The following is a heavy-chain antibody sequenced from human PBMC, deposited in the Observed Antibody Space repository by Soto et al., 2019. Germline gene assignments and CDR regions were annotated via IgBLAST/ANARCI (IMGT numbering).Heavy chain of an antibody. D-gene: IGHD6-19*01. Sequence: GAPVKPSSEDSRDAYTCRASRWVHQETGKGLEWMGWISAYNGNTNYAQKLQGRVTMTTDTSTSTAYMELRSLRSDDTAVYYCARGAPYSSGWWGFDYWGQGTLVTVS. V-gene: IGHV1-18*01. CDR1: RDAYTCRA. CDR2: ISAYNGNT. CDR3: ARGAPYSSGWWGFDY. J-gene: IGHJ4*02.